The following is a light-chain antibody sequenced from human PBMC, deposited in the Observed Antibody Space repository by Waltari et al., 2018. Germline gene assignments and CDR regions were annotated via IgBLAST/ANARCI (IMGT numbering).Light chain of an antibody. CDR3: QQSFGNPPWT. CDR1: QFINTY. CDR2: DSS. Sequence: DIQIAQSPSSLSASIADRVTTTCRASQFINTYLNWYQPKPGEAPTLLIYDSSTLQIGVPSRFSGSGSGTDFTLTISSLQPEDIATYYCQQSFGNPPWTFGRGTKV. V-gene: IGKV1-39*01. J-gene: IGKJ1*01.